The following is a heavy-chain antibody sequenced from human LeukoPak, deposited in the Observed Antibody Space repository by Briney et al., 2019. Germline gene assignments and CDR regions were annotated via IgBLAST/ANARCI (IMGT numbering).Heavy chain of an antibody. J-gene: IGHJ4*02. CDR1: GFTFSNAW. V-gene: IGHV3-30*03. CDR3: ARAGDRLADY. Sequence: AGGTLRLSCAASGFTFSNAWMSWVRQAPGKGLEWVAVISYDGSNKYYADSVKGRFTISRDNSKNTLYLQMNSLRAEDTAVYYCARAGDRLADYWGQGTLVTVSS. D-gene: IGHD7-27*01. CDR2: ISYDGSNK.